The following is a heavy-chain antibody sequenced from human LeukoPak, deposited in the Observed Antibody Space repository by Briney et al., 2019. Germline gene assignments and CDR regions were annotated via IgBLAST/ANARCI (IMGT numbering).Heavy chain of an antibody. CDR1: GYTFTSYY. V-gene: IGHV1-46*01. J-gene: IGHJ4*02. CDR3: ARDRRDYYASSGYYYPLGY. Sequence: ASVKVSCKASGYTFTSYYMHWVRQAPGQGLEWMGIINPSGGSTSYAQKFQGRVTMTRDTSTSTVYMELSSLRSEDTAVYSCARDRRDYYASSGYYYPLGYWGQGTLVTVSS. CDR2: INPSGGST. D-gene: IGHD3-22*01.